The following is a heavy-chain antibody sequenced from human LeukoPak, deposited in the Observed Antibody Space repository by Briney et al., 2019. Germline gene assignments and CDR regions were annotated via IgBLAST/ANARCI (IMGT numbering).Heavy chain of an antibody. Sequence: SETLSLTCTVSGGSISSSGYYWGWIRQPPGKGLEWIGEINHSGSTNYNPSLKSRVTISVDTSKNQFSLKLSSVTAADTAVYYCARENYYDSSGYYYYYYYYMDVWGKGTTVTVSS. D-gene: IGHD3-22*01. J-gene: IGHJ6*03. CDR3: ARENYYDSSGYYYYYYYYMDV. CDR2: INHSGST. V-gene: IGHV4-39*07. CDR1: GGSISSSGYY.